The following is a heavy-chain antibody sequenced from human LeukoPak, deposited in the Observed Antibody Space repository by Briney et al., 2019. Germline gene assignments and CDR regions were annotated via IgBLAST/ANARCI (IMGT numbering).Heavy chain of an antibody. J-gene: IGHJ4*02. Sequence: SETLSLTCAVYGGPFSGYYWSWIRQPPGKGLEWIGYIYYSGSTNYNPSLKSRVTISVDTSKNQFSLKLSSVTAADTAVYYCARIKRSSGWYPFDYWGQGTLVTVSS. V-gene: IGHV4-59*08. CDR3: ARIKRSSGWYPFDY. CDR1: GGPFSGYY. CDR2: IYYSGST. D-gene: IGHD6-19*01.